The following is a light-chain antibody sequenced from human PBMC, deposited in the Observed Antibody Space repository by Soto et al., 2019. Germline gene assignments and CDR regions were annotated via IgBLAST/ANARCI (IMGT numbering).Light chain of an antibody. Sequence: DIQITQSTSSLSASVGDSVTITCRASQTISSWLAWYQQKPGKAPKILIYKASTLKSGVPSRFSGSGSGTEFTLTISSLQPDDFATYYCQHYNSYSEAFGQGTKVDIK. J-gene: IGKJ1*01. CDR3: QHYNSYSEA. CDR1: QTISSW. CDR2: KAS. V-gene: IGKV1-5*03.